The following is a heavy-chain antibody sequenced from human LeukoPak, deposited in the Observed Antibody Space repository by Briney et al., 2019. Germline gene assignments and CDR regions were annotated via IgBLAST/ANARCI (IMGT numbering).Heavy chain of an antibody. V-gene: IGHV1-69*01. CDR2: IIPIFGTA. Sequence: GASVKVSCKASGGTFSSYAISWVRQAPGQGLEWMGGIIPIFGTANYAQKFQGRVTITADESTSTAYMELSSLRSEDTAVYYCARAGWGYYALDYWGQGTLVTVSS. D-gene: IGHD2-2*01. CDR3: ARAGWGYYALDY. CDR1: GGTFSSYA. J-gene: IGHJ4*02.